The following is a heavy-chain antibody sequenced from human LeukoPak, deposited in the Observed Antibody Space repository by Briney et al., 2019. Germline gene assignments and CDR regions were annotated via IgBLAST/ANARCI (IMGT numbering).Heavy chain of an antibody. Sequence: GGSLRLSYAASGFSFSKYGMSWVRQTQGKGLEWVSGISGSGDGTYYADPVKGRFIVSRDNSKNTLYLQMNSLRDDDTAVYYCAKAPIELWLQGYFEYWGPGTLVTVSS. CDR2: ISGSGDGT. D-gene: IGHD5-24*01. CDR1: GFSFSKYG. CDR3: AKAPIELWLQGYFEY. J-gene: IGHJ4*02. V-gene: IGHV3-23*01.